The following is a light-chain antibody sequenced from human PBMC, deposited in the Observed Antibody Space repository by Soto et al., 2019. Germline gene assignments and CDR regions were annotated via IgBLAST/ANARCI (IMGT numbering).Light chain of an antibody. CDR1: QSVSRN. J-gene: IGKJ3*01. Sequence: EIVMTQSPAILSVSPGERVTLSCRASQSVSRNIAWYQQTPGQPPRLLIYGASTRATGTPDRFSGSASGTHFTLTITSLQSEDFAVYSCQEYDTWPWGPFTFGPGTKVDAK. CDR2: GAS. CDR3: QEYDTWPWGPFT. V-gene: IGKV3-15*01.